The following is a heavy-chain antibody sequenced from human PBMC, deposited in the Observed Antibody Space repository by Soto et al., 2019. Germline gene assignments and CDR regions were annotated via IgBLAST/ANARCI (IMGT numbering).Heavy chain of an antibody. D-gene: IGHD3-3*01. J-gene: IGHJ4*02. Sequence: ASVKVSCKASGYTFTSYDINWVRQATGQGLEWMGWMNPNSGNTGYAQKFQGRVTMTRNTSISTAYMELSSLRSEDTAVYYCTRGFTFFGVAKRFDYWGQGTLVTVSS. V-gene: IGHV1-8*01. CDR1: GYTFTSYD. CDR2: MNPNSGNT. CDR3: TRGFTFFGVAKRFDY.